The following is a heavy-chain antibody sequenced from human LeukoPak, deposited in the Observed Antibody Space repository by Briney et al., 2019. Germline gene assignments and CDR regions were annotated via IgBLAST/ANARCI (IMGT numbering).Heavy chain of an antibody. V-gene: IGHV3-74*01. CDR1: GFTFRSYW. Sequence: GGSLRLSCAASGFTFRSYWMHWVRQAPGKGLVWVSRINLDGSSTTYADSVKGWFTIARDNAKNILFLQMNSLRAEDTAVYYCARVGGYCSGGSCYSFDYWGQGALVTVSS. CDR2: INLDGSST. J-gene: IGHJ4*02. CDR3: ARVGGYCSGGSCYSFDY. D-gene: IGHD2-15*01.